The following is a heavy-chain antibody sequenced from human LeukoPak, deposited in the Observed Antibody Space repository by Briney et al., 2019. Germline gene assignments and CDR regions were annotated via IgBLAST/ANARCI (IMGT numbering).Heavy chain of an antibody. V-gene: IGHV3-23*01. CDR1: GFTFGDYA. CDR2: ISGSGGST. D-gene: IGHD3-10*01. J-gene: IGHJ5*02. CDR3: AKVEGRLLWFGEFKSGWFDP. Sequence: PGRSLRLSCTASGFTFGDYAMSWFRQAPGKGLEWVSAISGSGGSTYYADSVKGRFTISRDNSKNTLYLQMNSLRAEDTAVYYCAKVEGRLLWFGEFKSGWFDPWGQGTLVTVSS.